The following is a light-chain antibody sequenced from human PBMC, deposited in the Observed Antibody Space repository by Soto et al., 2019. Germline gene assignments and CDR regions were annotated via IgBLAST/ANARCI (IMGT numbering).Light chain of an antibody. CDR3: QQLINYPIT. CDR2: AAS. J-gene: IGKJ5*01. V-gene: IGKV1-9*01. Sequence: DNQLTHFPSFLSASVGDRVTFACRASQSISGYLAWYQQKPGQAPKLLIYAASTVQSGIPLRFSGSGSGTSFTLTISSLQPEDFATYFCQQLINYPITFGQGTRLEIK. CDR1: QSISGY.